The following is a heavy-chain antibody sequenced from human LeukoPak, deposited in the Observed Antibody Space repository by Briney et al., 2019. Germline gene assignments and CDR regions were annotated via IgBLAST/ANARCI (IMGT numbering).Heavy chain of an antibody. V-gene: IGHV4-39*07. CDR1: GGSISSSSYY. Sequence: SETLSLTCTVSGGSISSSSYYWGWIRQPPGKGLEWIGSIYYSGSTYYNPSLKSRVTISVDSSKNQFSLKLSSVTAADTAMYYCARVYYSNSYDYWYFDLWGRGTLVTVSS. D-gene: IGHD6-13*01. CDR2: IYYSGST. CDR3: ARVYYSNSYDYWYFDL. J-gene: IGHJ2*01.